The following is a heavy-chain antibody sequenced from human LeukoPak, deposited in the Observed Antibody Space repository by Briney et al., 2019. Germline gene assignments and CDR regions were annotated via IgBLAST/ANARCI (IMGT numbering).Heavy chain of an antibody. V-gene: IGHV3-48*01. D-gene: IGHD5-18*01. CDR1: GFTFSSYS. Sequence: GGSLRLSCAASGFTFSSYSMNWVRQAPGKGLEWVSYISSSTSTIYYADSVKGRFTISRDNSKNTLYLQMNSLRAEDTAVYYCARDRDTAMAPYYYYYMDVWGKGTTVTVSS. CDR2: ISSSTSTI. J-gene: IGHJ6*03. CDR3: ARDRDTAMAPYYYYYMDV.